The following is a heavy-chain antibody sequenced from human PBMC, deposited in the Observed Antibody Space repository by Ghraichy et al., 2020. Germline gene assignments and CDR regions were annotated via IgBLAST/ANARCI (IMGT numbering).Heavy chain of an antibody. D-gene: IGHD3-3*01. CDR3: TTTLPPSTYYVFWSGYSLSYYYYGMDG. CDR2: IKSKTDGGTT. Sequence: GSLRLSCAASGFTFSNAWISWVRQAPGKGLEWVGRIKSKTDGGTTDYAAPVKGRFTISRDDSKNTLYLQMNSLKTEDTAVYYCTTTLPPSTYYVFWSGYSLSYYYYGMDGWVRGTTVTVSS. J-gene: IGHJ6*02. CDR1: GFTFSNAW. V-gene: IGHV3-15*01.